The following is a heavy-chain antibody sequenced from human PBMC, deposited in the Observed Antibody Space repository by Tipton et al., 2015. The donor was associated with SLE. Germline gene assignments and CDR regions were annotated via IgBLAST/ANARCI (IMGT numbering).Heavy chain of an antibody. J-gene: IGHJ3*02. CDR2: ISGDGTSV. D-gene: IGHD2-21*01. CDR1: ESTFSTYW. CDR3: AREVNVVSDSDAFDI. Sequence: SLRLSCAASESTFSTYWMNWVRQAPGKGLVWVSRISGDGTSVDYADSVKGRFTISRDNAKNSLYLQMNSLRAEDTAVYYCAREVNVVSDSDAFDIWGHGTVVSVS. V-gene: IGHV3-74*01.